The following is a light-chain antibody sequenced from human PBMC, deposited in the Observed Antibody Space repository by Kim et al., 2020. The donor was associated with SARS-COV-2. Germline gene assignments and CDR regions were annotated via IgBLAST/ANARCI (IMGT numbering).Light chain of an antibody. CDR1: NYDIGSNC. CDR2: KSY. CDR3: AAWDDRLSGSYV. J-gene: IGLJ1*01. V-gene: IGLV1-47*01. Sequence: VPISSSGTNYDIGSNCVSLYQQVPVPAPNRLIYKSYERPPGVRDRFTASRSGTSAPLAISGLRSEDEADYYCAAWDDRLSGSYVFGTGTKVTVL.